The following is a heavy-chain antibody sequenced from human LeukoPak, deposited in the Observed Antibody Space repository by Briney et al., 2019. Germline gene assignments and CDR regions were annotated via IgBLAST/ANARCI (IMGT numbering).Heavy chain of an antibody. J-gene: IGHJ6*02. V-gene: IGHV4-39*01. CDR3: ARLKWWDRGYDYDYYYYYGMDV. CDR1: GGSISSSYYY. Sequence: SETLSLTCTVSGGSISSSYYYWGWIRQPPGKGLEWIGSIYYSGSTYYNPSLKSRVTISVDTSKNQFSLKLRSVTAADTAVYYCARLKWWDRGYDYDYYYYYGMDVWGQGTTVTVSS. D-gene: IGHD5-12*01. CDR2: IYYSGST.